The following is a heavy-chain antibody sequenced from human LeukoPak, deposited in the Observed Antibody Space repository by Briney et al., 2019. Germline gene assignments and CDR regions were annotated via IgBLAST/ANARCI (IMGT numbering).Heavy chain of an antibody. CDR3: AKDGYYNSGTFPDY. D-gene: IGHD1-1*01. Sequence: PGGSLRLSCVASGFPFTSYGMNWVRQAPGKGLEWVAVISYDGTNKFYVDSVRGRITISRDNSKTTLYLQMDSLRAEDTAVYYCAKDGYYNSGTFPDYWGQGTLVTVSS. CDR1: GFPFTSYG. V-gene: IGHV3-30*18. J-gene: IGHJ4*02. CDR2: ISYDGTNK.